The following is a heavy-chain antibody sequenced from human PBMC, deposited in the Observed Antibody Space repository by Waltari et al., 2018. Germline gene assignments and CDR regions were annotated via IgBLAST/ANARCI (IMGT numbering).Heavy chain of an antibody. Sequence: QLELQESGPGLVKPSETLSLTFSVSGGSLSRSGYYWVWIRQPPGQRPPPRGSRYYRVWIRQPPGKGREWIGSIYYSGTTYYNPSLNSRVTISVDTSKNQFSLKLTSVTAADTAMYFCARQSYYDESGHDWGQGTLVTVSS. CDR2: IYYSGTT. J-gene: IGHJ4*02. CDR3: ARQSYYDESGHD. CDR1: GGSLSRSGYYWVWIRQPPGQRPPPRGSRYY. V-gene: IGHV4-39*01. D-gene: IGHD3-22*01.